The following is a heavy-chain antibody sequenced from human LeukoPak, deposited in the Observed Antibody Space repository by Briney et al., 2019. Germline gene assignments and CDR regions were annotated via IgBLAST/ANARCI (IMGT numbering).Heavy chain of an antibody. J-gene: IGHJ5*02. D-gene: IGHD2-2*01. Sequence: GGSLRLSCAASGFTFSSYAMSWVRQAPGKGLEWVSAISGSGGSTYYAGSVKGRFTISRDNSKNTLYLQMNSLRAEDTAVYYCAKGGSSSGCSSTSCYSTTKNWFDPWGQGTLVTVSS. CDR1: GFTFSSYA. CDR3: AKGGSSSGCSSTSCYSTTKNWFDP. CDR2: ISGSGGST. V-gene: IGHV3-23*01.